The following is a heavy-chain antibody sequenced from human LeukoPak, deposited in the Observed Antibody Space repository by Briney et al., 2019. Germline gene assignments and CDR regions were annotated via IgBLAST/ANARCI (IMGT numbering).Heavy chain of an antibody. CDR3: AAPYSSTWFDY. CDR2: IVVGSDNT. J-gene: IGHJ4*02. CDR1: GFTFTSRSA. D-gene: IGHD6-13*01. V-gene: IGHV1-58*01. Sequence: ASVKVSCKASGFTFTSRSAVQWVRQARGQRLEWIGWIVVGSDNTNYAQKFQERVFITRDMSTSTAYMELSSLRSEDTAVYYCAAPYSSTWFDYWGQGTLVTVSS.